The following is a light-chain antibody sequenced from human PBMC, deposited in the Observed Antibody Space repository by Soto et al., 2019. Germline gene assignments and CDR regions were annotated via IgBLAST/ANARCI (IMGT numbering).Light chain of an antibody. CDR2: LNSDGSH. Sequence: QSVLTQSPSASASLGASVKLTCTLSSGHSSYAIAWHQQQPEKGPRYLMKLNSDGSHSKGDGIPDRFSGPSSGAERYLTITSLQSEDEADYYCQTWGTGFWVFGGGTKLPVL. CDR3: QTWGTGFWV. V-gene: IGLV4-69*01. J-gene: IGLJ3*02. CDR1: SGHSSYA.